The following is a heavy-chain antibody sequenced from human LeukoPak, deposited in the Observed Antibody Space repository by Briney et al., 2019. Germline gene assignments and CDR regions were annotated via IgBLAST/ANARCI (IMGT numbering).Heavy chain of an antibody. D-gene: IGHD3-10*01. CDR1: GFTFSSYT. CDR3: ARLVGNYASGKFDS. Sequence: PGGSLRLSCAASGFTFSSYTMTWVRQAPGKGLEWVSSISGNSNYILYARSLKGRFTASRGDYSLYLQMHSLRAEDTAVYYCARLVGNYASGKFDSWGQGTLVTVSS. V-gene: IGHV3-21*01. J-gene: IGHJ4*02. CDR2: ISGNSNYI.